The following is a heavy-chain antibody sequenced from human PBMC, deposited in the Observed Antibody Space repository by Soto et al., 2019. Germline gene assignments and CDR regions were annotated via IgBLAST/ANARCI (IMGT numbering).Heavy chain of an antibody. Sequence: QLQLQESGSRVVKPSQTLTLTCSVSGGSISAGGYAWTWIRQSPGKGLEWIGNIYRIGSTSHNPSLKSRVTILIDMSQNHFSLKLTSVTAADTAVYYCARGRGIAASHWYFDLWGRGTLVTVSS. CDR2: IYRIGST. J-gene: IGHJ2*01. CDR3: ARGRGIAASHWYFDL. CDR1: GGSISAGGYA. V-gene: IGHV4-30-2*06. D-gene: IGHD6-13*01.